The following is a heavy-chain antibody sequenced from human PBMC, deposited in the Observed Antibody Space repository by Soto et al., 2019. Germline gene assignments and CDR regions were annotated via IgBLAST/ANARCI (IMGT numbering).Heavy chain of an antibody. CDR1: GGSISSYY. CDR3: ARQLRYFDWSYLFDY. D-gene: IGHD3-9*01. Sequence: SETLSLTCTVSGGSISSYYWSWIRQPPGKGLEWIGYIYYSGSTNYNPSLKSRVTISVDTSKNQFSLKLSSVTAADTAVYYCARQLRYFDWSYLFDYWGQGTLVTVSS. V-gene: IGHV4-59*08. CDR2: IYYSGST. J-gene: IGHJ4*02.